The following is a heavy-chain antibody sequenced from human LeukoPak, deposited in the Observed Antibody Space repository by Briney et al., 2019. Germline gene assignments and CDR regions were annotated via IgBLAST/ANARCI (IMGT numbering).Heavy chain of an antibody. CDR2: IYYSGTT. D-gene: IGHD2-2*01. CDR3: STSCYAGDY. Sequence: SETLSLTCTVSGGSISSSSYYWGWIRQPPGKGLEWIESIYYSGTTYYNPSLKSRVTISVDTSKNQFSLKLSSVTAADTAVYYCSTSCYAGDYWGQGTLVTVSS. CDR1: GGSISSSSYY. V-gene: IGHV4-39*01. J-gene: IGHJ4*02.